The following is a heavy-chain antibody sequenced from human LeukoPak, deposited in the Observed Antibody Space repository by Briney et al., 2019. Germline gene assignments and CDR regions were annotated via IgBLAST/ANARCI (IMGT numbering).Heavy chain of an antibody. CDR3: ARHRAEYNWNDLGDDAFDI. Sequence: PSETLSLTCTVSGGSISSYYWSWIRQPPGKGLEWIGDIYYSGSTNYNPSLKSRVTIPVDTTKNQFSLKLSSVTAADTAVYYCARHRAEYNWNDLGDDAFDIWGQGTMVTVSS. CDR1: GGSISSYY. V-gene: IGHV4-59*08. CDR2: IYYSGST. D-gene: IGHD1-20*01. J-gene: IGHJ3*02.